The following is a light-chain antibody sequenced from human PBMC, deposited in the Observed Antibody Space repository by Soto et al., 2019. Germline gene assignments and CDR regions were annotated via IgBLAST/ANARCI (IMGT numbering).Light chain of an antibody. CDR1: SSDIGLYNY. CDR2: EVT. J-gene: IGLJ1*01. V-gene: IGLV2-14*01. Sequence: QSVLTQPASVSGSPGQSITISCTGTSSDIGLYNYVSWYQQHPGKAPKVMIYEVTNRPSGVSNRFSGSKSGNTASLTISGLQAEDEADYYCSSYTGSSTLYVFGAGTKLTVL. CDR3: SSYTGSSTLYV.